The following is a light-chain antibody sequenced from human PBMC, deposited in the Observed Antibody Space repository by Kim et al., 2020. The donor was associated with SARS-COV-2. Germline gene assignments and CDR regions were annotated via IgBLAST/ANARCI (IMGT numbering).Light chain of an antibody. CDR2: LGS. V-gene: IGKV2-28*01. Sequence: PASISCRSSQSLLHSNGYNYLDWYLQKPGQSPQLLIYLGSNRASGVPDRFSGSGSGTDFTLKISRVEAEDVGVYYCMQALQTPPTFGQGTKLEI. J-gene: IGKJ2*01. CDR3: MQALQTPPT. CDR1: QSLLHSNGYNY.